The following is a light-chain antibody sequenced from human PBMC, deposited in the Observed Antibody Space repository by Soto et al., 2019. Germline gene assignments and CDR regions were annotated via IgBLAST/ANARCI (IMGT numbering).Light chain of an antibody. V-gene: IGLV2-23*01. Sequence: QSALTQPASVSGSPGQSITISCTGTSSDVGNYILVSWYQHHPGKAPKLMIYEGSKRPSGVSNRFSGSKSGNTASLTISGLQAGDEADYYCCSYAGSFRKVFGTGTKLTVL. J-gene: IGLJ1*01. CDR1: SSDVGNYIL. CDR2: EGS. CDR3: CSYAGSFRKV.